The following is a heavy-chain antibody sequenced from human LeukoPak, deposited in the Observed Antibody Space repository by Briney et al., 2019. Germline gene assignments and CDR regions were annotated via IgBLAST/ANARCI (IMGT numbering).Heavy chain of an antibody. CDR1: GYTFTSYY. Sequence: GASVKVSCKASGYTFTSYYMHWVRQAPGQGLEWMGIINPSGGSTSYAQKFQGRVTMTRDMSTSTVYMELSSLRSEDTAVYYCARTYYYDSSGYSTALDAFDTWGQGTMVTVSS. CDR2: INPSGGST. J-gene: IGHJ3*02. D-gene: IGHD3-22*01. CDR3: ARTYYYDSSGYSTALDAFDT. V-gene: IGHV1-46*01.